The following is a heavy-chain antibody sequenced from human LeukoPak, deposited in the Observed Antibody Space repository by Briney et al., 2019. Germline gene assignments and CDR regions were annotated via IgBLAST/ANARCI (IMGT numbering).Heavy chain of an antibody. CDR3: ARAVVVVPAAMVRAFDP. D-gene: IGHD2-2*01. J-gene: IGHJ5*02. V-gene: IGHV1-46*01. CDR1: GYTFTAYY. CDR2: ISPGGGST. Sequence: ASVKVSCKASGYTFTAYYIHWVRQAPGQGLEWMGVISPGGGSTTYAQKFQGRVTMTRDTSTNTVYMELSSLRSEDTAVYYCARAVVVVPAAMVRAFDPWGQGTLVTVSS.